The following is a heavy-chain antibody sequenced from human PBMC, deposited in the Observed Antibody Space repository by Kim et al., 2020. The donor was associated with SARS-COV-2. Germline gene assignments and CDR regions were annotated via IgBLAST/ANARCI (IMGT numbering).Heavy chain of an antibody. CDR1: GFTFSSYG. J-gene: IGHJ6*01. CDR2: ISYDGSNK. V-gene: IGHV3-30*18. Sequence: GGSLRLSCAASGFTFSSYGMHWVRQAPGKGLEWVAVISYDGSNKYYADSVKGRFTISRDNSKNTLYLQMNSLRAEDTAVYYCAKGSYDFWSGYWENYYY. CDR3: AKGSYDFWSGYWENYYY. D-gene: IGHD3-3*01.